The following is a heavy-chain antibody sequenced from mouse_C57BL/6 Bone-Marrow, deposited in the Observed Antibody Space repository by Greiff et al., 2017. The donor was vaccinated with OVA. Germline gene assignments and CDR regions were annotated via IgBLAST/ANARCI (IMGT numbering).Heavy chain of an antibody. CDR1: GFTFSDYG. J-gene: IGHJ2*01. CDR3: ERHGYGSSFDY. CDR2: ISNLACST. V-gene: IGHV5-15*01. D-gene: IGHD1-1*01. Sequence: EVQLVESGGGLVQPGGSLKLSCAASGFTFSDYGMAWVRQPPRKGPEWVAFISNLACSTYYADTVTSRFTISRENAKNTMYLEMSSLRSEDTAMYYCERHGYGSSFDYWGQGTTLTVSS.